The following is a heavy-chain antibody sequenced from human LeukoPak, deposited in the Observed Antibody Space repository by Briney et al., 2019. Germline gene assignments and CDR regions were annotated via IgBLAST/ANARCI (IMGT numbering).Heavy chain of an antibody. CDR3: ARDRRHSGYGSWYFAY. D-gene: IGHD5-12*01. J-gene: IGHJ4*02. CDR1: GFIFSDYY. Sequence: GGSLRLSCAASGFIFSDYYMSWIRQAPGKGLEWISFISSDGKSINYADSVKGRFTISRDNAKNSLYLNIDSLRPEDTAVYYCARDRRHSGYGSWYFAYWGQGALVTVSS. CDR2: ISSDGKSI. V-gene: IGHV3-11*01.